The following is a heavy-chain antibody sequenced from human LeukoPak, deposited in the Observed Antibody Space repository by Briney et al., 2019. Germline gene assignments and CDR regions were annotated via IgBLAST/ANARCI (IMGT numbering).Heavy chain of an antibody. D-gene: IGHD6-13*01. CDR2: IYYSGST. Sequence: SQTLSLTCTVSGVSITRGDYYWSWVRQPPGKGLEWIGYIYYSGSTFYNPSLKSRVVISVDTSKNQFSLRLNSVTAADTAVYYCARGDMYSSSWSNWGQGTLVTVSS. CDR3: ARGDMYSSSWSN. J-gene: IGHJ4*02. CDR1: GVSITRGDYY. V-gene: IGHV4-30-4*01.